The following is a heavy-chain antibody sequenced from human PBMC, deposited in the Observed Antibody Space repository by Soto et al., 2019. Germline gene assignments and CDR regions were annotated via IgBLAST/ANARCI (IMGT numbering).Heavy chain of an antibody. CDR1: GASIISMNW. CDR2: IHHSGST. CDR3: ARYDYGSGDDYNIDY. D-gene: IGHD3-10*01. Sequence: SETLSLTSAVSGASIISMNWWSWVRQPPGKGLEWIGEIHHSGSTNYNPSLMSRVTISVDKSKNQFSLKLTSVTAADTAVYYCARYDYGSGDDYNIDYWGQGTLVTVSS. V-gene: IGHV4-4*02. J-gene: IGHJ4*02.